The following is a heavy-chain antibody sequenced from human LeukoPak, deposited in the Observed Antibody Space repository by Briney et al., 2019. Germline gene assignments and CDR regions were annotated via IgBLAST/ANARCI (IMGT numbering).Heavy chain of an antibody. CDR3: AKLRTFYGDLDY. J-gene: IGHJ4*02. CDR1: GFTFSSYA. D-gene: IGHD4-17*01. Sequence: PGGSLRLSCAASGFTFSSYAMSWVRQAPGKGPEWVSAISGSGGSTYYADSVRGRFTISRDNSKNTLYLQMNSLRAEDTAVYYCAKLRTFYGDLDYWGQGTLVTVSS. V-gene: IGHV3-23*01. CDR2: ISGSGGST.